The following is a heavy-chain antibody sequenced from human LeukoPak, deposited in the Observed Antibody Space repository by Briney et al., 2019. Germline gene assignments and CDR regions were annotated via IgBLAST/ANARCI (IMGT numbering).Heavy chain of an antibody. CDR3: ARLRWYYDFWSGYYLAGHDAFDI. CDR1: GYSFTSYW. J-gene: IGHJ3*02. CDR2: IYPGDSDT. D-gene: IGHD3-3*01. V-gene: IGHV5-51*01. Sequence: GESLKISCKGSGYSFTSYWIGWVRQMPGKGLEWMGIIYPGDSDTRYSPSFQGQVTISADKSISTAYLQWGILKASDTAMYYCARLRWYYDFWSGYYLAGHDAFDIWGQGTMVTVSS.